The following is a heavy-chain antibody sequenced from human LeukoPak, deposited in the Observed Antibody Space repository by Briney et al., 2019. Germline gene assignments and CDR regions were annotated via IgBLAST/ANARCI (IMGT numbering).Heavy chain of an antibody. CDR3: ARANPDFWSGYLYFDY. CDR2: INPNSGGT. CDR1: GYTFTGYY. Sequence: ASVKISCKASGYTFTGYYMHWVRQAPGQGLEWMGWINPNSGGTNYAQKFQGRVTMTRDTSISTAYMELSRLRSDDTAVYYCARANPDFWSGYLYFDYWGQGTLVTVSS. D-gene: IGHD3-3*01. J-gene: IGHJ4*02. V-gene: IGHV1-2*02.